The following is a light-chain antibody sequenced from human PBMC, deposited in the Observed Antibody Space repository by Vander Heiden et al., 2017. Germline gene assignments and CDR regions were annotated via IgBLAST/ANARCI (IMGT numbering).Light chain of an antibody. CDR2: GAS. Sequence: EIVLTQSPGTLPSSPGERSTLSCRASQRVSSSNLAWYQQKPGQAQRPPTHGASSRATGIPDRVSGSGSGTDFTLTISRLEHEDFAVYYCQQYGSSPWTFGQGTKVEIK. CDR1: QRVSSSN. J-gene: IGKJ1*01. V-gene: IGKV3-20*01. CDR3: QQYGSSPWT.